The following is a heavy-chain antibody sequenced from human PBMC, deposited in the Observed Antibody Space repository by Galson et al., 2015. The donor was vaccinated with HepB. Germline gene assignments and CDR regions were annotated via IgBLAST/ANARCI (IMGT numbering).Heavy chain of an antibody. D-gene: IGHD6-25*01. CDR1: GGSISSYY. CDR2: IYTSGST. V-gene: IGHV4-4*07. J-gene: IGHJ6*02. Sequence: LSLTCTVSGGSISSYYWSWIRQPAGKGLEWIGRIYTSGSTNYNPSLKSRVTMSVDTSKNQFSLKLSSVTAADTAVYYCARGPYSSDYYYYGMDVWGQGTTVTVSS. CDR3: ARGPYSSDYYYYGMDV.